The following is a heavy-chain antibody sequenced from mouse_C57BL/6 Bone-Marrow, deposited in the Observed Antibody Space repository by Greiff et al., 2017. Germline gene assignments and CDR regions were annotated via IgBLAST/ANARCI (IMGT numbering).Heavy chain of an antibody. Sequence: VQLQQSGAELVRPGASVKLSCTASGFNIKDYCMHWVKQRPEQGLEWIGRIDPEDGDTEYAPKFQGKATMTADTSSNTAYLQLSSLTSEDTAVYYCTADYGGYSSFAYWGQGTLVTVSA. CDR1: GFNIKDYC. D-gene: IGHD2-3*01. V-gene: IGHV14-1*01. CDR3: TADYGGYSSFAY. J-gene: IGHJ3*01. CDR2: IDPEDGDT.